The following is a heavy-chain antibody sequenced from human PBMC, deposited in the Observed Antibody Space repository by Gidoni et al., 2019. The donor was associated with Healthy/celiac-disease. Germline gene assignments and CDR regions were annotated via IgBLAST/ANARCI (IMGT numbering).Heavy chain of an antibody. CDR1: GFTFSSYG. D-gene: IGHD2-2*01. CDR3: ARERWGCSSTSCYFKGLYYYYYMDV. CDR2: IWYDGSNK. Sequence: QVQLVESGGGVVQPGRSLRLSCAASGFTFSSYGMHWVRQAPGKGLEWVAVIWYDGSNKYYADSVKGRFTISRDNSKNTLYLQMNSLRAEDTAVYYCARERWGCSSTSCYFKGLYYYYYMDVWGKGTTVTVSS. J-gene: IGHJ6*03. V-gene: IGHV3-33*01.